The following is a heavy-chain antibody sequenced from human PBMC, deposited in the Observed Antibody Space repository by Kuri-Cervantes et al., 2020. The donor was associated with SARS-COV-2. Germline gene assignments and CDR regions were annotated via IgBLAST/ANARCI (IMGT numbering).Heavy chain of an antibody. J-gene: IGHJ4*02. D-gene: IGHD7-27*01. CDR2: IGPSGTTK. CDR3: ARDLRLGKSLDY. Sequence: GGSLRLSCAASGFIFSDYYMTWIRQAPGKGLEWVSSIGPSGTTKYYADSVKGRFTISRDNAKNSLYLQMSSLRAEDTAVYYCARDLRLGKSLDYWGQGTLVIVSS. V-gene: IGHV3-11*04. CDR1: GFIFSDYY.